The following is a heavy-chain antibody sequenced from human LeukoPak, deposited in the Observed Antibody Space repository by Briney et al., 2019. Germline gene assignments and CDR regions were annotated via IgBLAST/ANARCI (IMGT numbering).Heavy chain of an antibody. CDR3: ARDLRYGVTGMDV. D-gene: IGHD4-17*01. V-gene: IGHV3-66*01. Sequence: GGSLRLSCAASGFTVSSNYMSWARQAPGKGLEWVSVIYSGGSTYYADSVKGRFTISRDNSKNTLYLQMNSLRAEDTAVYYCARDLRYGVTGMDVWGQGTTVTVSS. CDR1: GFTVSSNY. CDR2: IYSGGST. J-gene: IGHJ6*02.